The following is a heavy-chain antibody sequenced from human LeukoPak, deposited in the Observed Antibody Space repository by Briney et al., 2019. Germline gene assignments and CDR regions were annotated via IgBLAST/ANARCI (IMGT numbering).Heavy chain of an antibody. CDR1: GGSISNYY. Sequence: SETLSLTCTVSGGSISNYYGNWIRQPPGKGLEWIGNIYYSGSTNYNPSLKSRVTISVDTSKNQFSLKLNSLTAADTAVYYCARRGANSGSYSHFDLWGRGTLVTASS. J-gene: IGHJ2*01. V-gene: IGHV4-59*01. D-gene: IGHD1-26*01. CDR2: IYYSGST. CDR3: ARRGANSGSYSHFDL.